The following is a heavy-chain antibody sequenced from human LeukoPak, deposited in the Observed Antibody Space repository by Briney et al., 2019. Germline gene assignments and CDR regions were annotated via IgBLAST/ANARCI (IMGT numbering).Heavy chain of an antibody. V-gene: IGHV4-59*01. D-gene: IGHD1-1*01. J-gene: IGHJ4*02. CDR2: IYYSGST. Sequence: SETLSLTCTVSGGSISSYYWSWIGQPPGKGLEWIGYIYYSGSTNYNPSLKSRVTISVDTSKNQFSLKLSSVTTADTAVYYCARGSTGTANFDYWGQGTLVTVSS. CDR3: ARGSTGTANFDY. CDR1: GGSISSYY.